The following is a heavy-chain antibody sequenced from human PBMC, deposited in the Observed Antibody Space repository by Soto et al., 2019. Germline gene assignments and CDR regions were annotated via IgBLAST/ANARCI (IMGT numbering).Heavy chain of an antibody. CDR2: VSYDGSSK. CDR3: ARERTTGGMDV. D-gene: IGHD2-2*01. V-gene: IGHV3-30*03. CDR1: GFTFSSYG. J-gene: IGHJ6*02. Sequence: PGRSLRLSCAASGFTFSSYGMYWVRQAPGKGLEWLALVSYDGSSKYYADSVKGRFTISRDNSKNTLYLQMNSLRAEDTAVYYCARERTTGGMDVWGQGTTVTVSS.